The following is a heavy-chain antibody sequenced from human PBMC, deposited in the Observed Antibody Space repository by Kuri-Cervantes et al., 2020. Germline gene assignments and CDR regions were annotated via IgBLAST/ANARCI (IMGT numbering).Heavy chain of an antibody. CDR3: ARDSSLGSWYYYYYGMDV. Sequence: ASVKVSCKASGYTFTSYDINWVRQATGQGLEWMGWMNPNSGNTGYAQKFQGRVTMTRNTSISTAYMELSSLRAEDTAVYYCARDSSLGSWYYYYYGMDVWAKGPRSPSP. CDR1: GYTFTSYD. CDR2: MNPNSGNT. J-gene: IGHJ6*02. V-gene: IGHV1-8*01. D-gene: IGHD6-13*01.